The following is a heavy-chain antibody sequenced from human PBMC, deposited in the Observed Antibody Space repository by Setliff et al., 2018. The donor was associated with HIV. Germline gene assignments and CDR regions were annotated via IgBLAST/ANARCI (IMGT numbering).Heavy chain of an antibody. V-gene: IGHV4-31*03. D-gene: IGHD2-8*01. CDR2: IYYSGST. CDR3: ARGYIVLMVYAMTWFDP. J-gene: IGHJ5*02. CDR1: GGSISSGGYF. Sequence: SETLSLTCTVSGGSISSGGYFWSWIRQLPGKGLEWIGYIYYSGSTNYNPSLKSRVTISVDTSKNQFSLKLSSVTAADTAVYYCARGYIVLMVYAMTWFDPWGQGTLVTVSS.